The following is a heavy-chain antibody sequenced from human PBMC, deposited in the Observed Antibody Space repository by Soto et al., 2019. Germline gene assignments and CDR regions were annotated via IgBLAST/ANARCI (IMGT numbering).Heavy chain of an antibody. CDR3: ARDTGYCSGGSCYYFDY. J-gene: IGHJ4*02. Sequence: SVKVSCKASGGTFSSYAISWVRQAPGQGLEWMGGIIPIFGTANYAQKFQGRVTITADKSTSTAYMELSSLRSDDTAVYYCARDTGYCSGGSCYYFDYWGQGTLVTVSS. V-gene: IGHV1-69*06. D-gene: IGHD2-15*01. CDR1: GGTFSSYA. CDR2: IIPIFGTA.